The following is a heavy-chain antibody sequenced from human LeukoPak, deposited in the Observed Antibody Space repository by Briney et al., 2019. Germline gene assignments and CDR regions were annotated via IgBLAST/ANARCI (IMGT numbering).Heavy chain of an antibody. D-gene: IGHD6-6*01. Sequence: SETLSLTCTVSGDSISTSNSYWGWIRQPPGKGLEWIGSIYYSGNTYYNPSLKSRVTISLDTSRNQFSLKLSSVTAADTAVYYCAREVRGSSSSLGGYWGQGTLVTVSS. CDR1: GDSISTSNSY. CDR3: AREVRGSSSSLGGY. V-gene: IGHV4-39*07. CDR2: IYYSGNT. J-gene: IGHJ4*02.